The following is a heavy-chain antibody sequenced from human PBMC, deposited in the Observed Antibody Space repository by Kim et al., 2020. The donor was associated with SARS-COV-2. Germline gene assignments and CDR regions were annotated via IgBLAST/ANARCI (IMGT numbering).Heavy chain of an antibody. CDR3: ARGRLVGYYYYGMDV. V-gene: IGHV1-69*04. Sequence: QTIQGRGTITADKPTSTAYMELSSLRSEDTAVYYCARGRLVGYYYYGMDVWGQGTTVTVSS. J-gene: IGHJ6*02.